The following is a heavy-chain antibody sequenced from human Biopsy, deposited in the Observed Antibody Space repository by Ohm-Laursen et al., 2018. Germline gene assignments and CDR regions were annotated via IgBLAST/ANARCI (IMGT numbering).Heavy chain of an antibody. V-gene: IGHV1-69*01. J-gene: IGHJ6*02. CDR1: GGTFSNSA. D-gene: IGHD3-9*01. CDR3: APQTPRDPDILTGAYHYDMAV. Sequence: SSVKVSCKVSGGTFSNSAISWVRQAPGQGLEWMGGIITFFRTVDYAQNFQGRLTITADEFTDTAYMELRSLRSEDTAVYYCAPQTPRDPDILTGAYHYDMAVWGQGTTVTVSS. CDR2: IITFFRTV.